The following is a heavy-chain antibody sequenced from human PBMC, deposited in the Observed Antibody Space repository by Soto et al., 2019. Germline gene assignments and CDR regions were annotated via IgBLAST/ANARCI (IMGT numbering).Heavy chain of an antibody. CDR1: GFTFSSYG. D-gene: IGHD3-9*01. Sequence: PGGSLRLSCAASGFTFSSYGMHWVRQAPGKGLEWVAVIWYDGSNKYYADSVKGRFTISRDNSKNTLYLQMNSLRAEDTAVYYCARYPNRYFDWLPDYWGQGTLVTVSS. V-gene: IGHV3-33*01. J-gene: IGHJ4*02. CDR2: IWYDGSNK. CDR3: ARYPNRYFDWLPDY.